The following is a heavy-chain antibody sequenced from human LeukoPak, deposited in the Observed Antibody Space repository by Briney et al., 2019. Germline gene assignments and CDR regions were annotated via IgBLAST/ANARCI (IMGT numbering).Heavy chain of an antibody. D-gene: IGHD1-26*01. V-gene: IGHV3-48*03. CDR3: ARGDRGSGTYFDY. CDR2: ISSSGNTI. CDR1: GFTFRSYE. J-gene: IGHJ4*02. Sequence: GGSLRLSCAASGFTFRSYEMNWVRQAPGKGLEWILYISSSGNTIYYADSVKGRFTISRDNAKNSLYLQMNSLRAEDTAAYYCARGDRGSGTYFDYWGQGTLVTVSS.